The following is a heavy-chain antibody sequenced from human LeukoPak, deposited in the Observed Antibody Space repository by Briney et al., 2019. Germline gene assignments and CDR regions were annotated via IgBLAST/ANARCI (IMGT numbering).Heavy chain of an antibody. V-gene: IGHV3-38-3*01. CDR3: ARGSAPNYGDYIIGCYYYMDV. Sequence: GGSLRLSCAASGFTVSSNEMSWVRQAPGKGLEWVSSISGGSTYYADSRKGRFTISRGNSKNTLHLQMNSLRAEDTAVYYCARGSAPNYGDYIIGCYYYMDVWGKGTTVTVSS. CDR2: ISGGST. J-gene: IGHJ6*03. CDR1: GFTVSSNE. D-gene: IGHD4-17*01.